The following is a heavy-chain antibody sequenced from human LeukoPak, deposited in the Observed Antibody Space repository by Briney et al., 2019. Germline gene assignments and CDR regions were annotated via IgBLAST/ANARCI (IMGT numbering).Heavy chain of an antibody. CDR2: MSASGGTT. J-gene: IGHJ4*02. CDR3: ARDCSSTSCYKDFGY. D-gene: IGHD2-2*02. Sequence: GGSLRLSCAASGFTFSSYGMSWVRQAPGEGLEWVSIMSASGGTTFYADSVKGRFTISRDNAKNSLYLQMNSLRAEDTAVYYRARDCSSTSCYKDFGYWGQGTLVTVSS. CDR1: GFTFSSYG. V-gene: IGHV3-23*01.